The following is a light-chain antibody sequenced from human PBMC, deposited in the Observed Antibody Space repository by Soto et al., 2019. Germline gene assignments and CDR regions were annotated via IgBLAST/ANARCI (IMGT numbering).Light chain of an antibody. J-gene: IGKJ4*01. Sequence: EVVLTQSPGTLSLSPGERATLSCRASQNVRSNYLAWFQKKPGQPPRFLIYDASSRATGIPDRFSGSGSGTDFTLTISRLEPEDFAVYYCQQYGTSALTFGGGTKVEIK. V-gene: IGKV3-20*01. CDR3: QQYGTSALT. CDR2: DAS. CDR1: QNVRSNY.